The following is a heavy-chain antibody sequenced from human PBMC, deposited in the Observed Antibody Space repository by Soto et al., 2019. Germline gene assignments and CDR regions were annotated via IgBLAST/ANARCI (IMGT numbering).Heavy chain of an antibody. V-gene: IGHV4-39*01. J-gene: IGHJ3*02. CDR2: IYYSGST. CDR1: GGSISSSSYY. D-gene: IGHD3-9*01. Sequence: PSETLSLTCTVSGGSISSSSYYWGWIRQPPGKGLEWIGYIYYSGSTYYNPSLKSRVTISVDTSKNQFSLKLSSVTAADTAVYYCARHTATQSNPTYYDILTGYKWYAFDIWGQGTMVTVSS. CDR3: ARHTATQSNPTYYDILTGYKWYAFDI.